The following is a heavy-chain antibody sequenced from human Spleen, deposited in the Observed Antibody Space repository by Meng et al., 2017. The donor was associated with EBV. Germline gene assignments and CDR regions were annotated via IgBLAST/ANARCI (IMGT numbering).Heavy chain of an antibody. CDR3: ARDGPGYGYFDF. CDR2: INAGNGDT. D-gene: IGHD5-18*01. CDR1: GYSFTSYA. Sequence: HVQLVQSGAEVKKPGASVKVSCKTSGYSFTSYAMHWVRQAPGQSLEWMGWINAGNGDTRYSQKFQGRVTMTTDTSTTTVYMELRSLRSDDTAVYYCARDGPGYGYFDFWGQGSLVTVSS. V-gene: IGHV1-3*01. J-gene: IGHJ4*02.